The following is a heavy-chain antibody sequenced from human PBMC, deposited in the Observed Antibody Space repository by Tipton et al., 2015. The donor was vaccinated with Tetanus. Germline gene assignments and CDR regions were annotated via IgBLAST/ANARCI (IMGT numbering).Heavy chain of an antibody. D-gene: IGHD1-1*01. Sequence: SLRLSCAASGFTFDDYAMHWVRQAPGKGLEWVSGISWNSGSIGYADSVKGRFTISRDNAKNSLYLQMNSLRAEDTALYYCARAQGWNGDAFDIWGQGTMVSVSS. CDR2: ISWNSGSI. CDR1: GFTFDDYA. J-gene: IGHJ3*02. V-gene: IGHV3-9*01. CDR3: ARAQGWNGDAFDI.